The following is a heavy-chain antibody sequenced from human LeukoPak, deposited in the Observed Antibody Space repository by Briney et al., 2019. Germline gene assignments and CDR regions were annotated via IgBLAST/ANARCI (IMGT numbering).Heavy chain of an antibody. CDR2: FDPEDGET. V-gene: IGHV1-24*01. CDR1: GYTLTELS. CDR3: ATDVVKGYSSSWSVLVY. J-gene: IGHJ4*02. D-gene: IGHD6-13*01. Sequence: ASVKVSCKVSGYTLTELSMHWVRQAPGKGLEWMGGFDPEDGETIYAQKFQGRVTMTEDTSTDTAYMELSSLRSEDTAVYYCATDVVKGYSSSWSVLVYWGQGTLVTVSS.